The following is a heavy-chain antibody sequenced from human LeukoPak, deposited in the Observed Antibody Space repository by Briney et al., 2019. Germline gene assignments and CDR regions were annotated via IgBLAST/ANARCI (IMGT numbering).Heavy chain of an antibody. J-gene: IGHJ4*02. V-gene: IGHV3-74*01. CDR2: INSDGSST. Sequence: PGGSLRLSCAASGFTFSTYWMHWERQAPGRGLVWVSRINSDGSSTDYADSVEGRFTISRDNAKNTLYLQMNSLRAEDTAVYYCAKDLSTSWYYFDYWGQGTLVTVSS. D-gene: IGHD6-13*01. CDR1: GFTFSTYW. CDR3: AKDLSTSWYYFDY.